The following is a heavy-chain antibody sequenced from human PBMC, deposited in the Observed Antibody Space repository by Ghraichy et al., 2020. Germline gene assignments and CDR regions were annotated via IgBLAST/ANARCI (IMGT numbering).Heavy chain of an antibody. Sequence: LSLTCTASGFSFSTSFMDWVRQAPGKGLEWISFIDSTGTSIHYADSVKGRFSISRDNVKNSVFLQINGLRDEDKAVYYCARGRSGNYVDYWGQGTPVTVSS. V-gene: IGHV3-48*02. D-gene: IGHD1-26*01. J-gene: IGHJ4*02. CDR3: ARGRSGNYVDY. CDR2: IDSTGTSI. CDR1: GFSFSTSF.